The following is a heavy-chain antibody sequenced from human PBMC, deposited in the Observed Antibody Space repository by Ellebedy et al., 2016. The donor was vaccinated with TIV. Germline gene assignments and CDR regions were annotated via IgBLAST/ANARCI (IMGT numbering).Heavy chain of an antibody. CDR2: ISAYNGNT. CDR1: GYTFTSYG. Sequence: ASVKVSXXASGYTFTSYGISWVRQAPGQGLEWMGWISAYNGNTNYAQKLQGRVTMTTDTSTSTAYMELRSLRSDDTAVYYCARGYCSSTSCYNRYYYYYYMDVWGKGTTVTVSS. D-gene: IGHD2-2*02. J-gene: IGHJ6*03. CDR3: ARGYCSSTSCYNRYYYYYYMDV. V-gene: IGHV1-18*01.